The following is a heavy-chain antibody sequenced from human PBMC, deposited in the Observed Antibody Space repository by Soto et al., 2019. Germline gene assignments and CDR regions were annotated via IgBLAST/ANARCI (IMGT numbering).Heavy chain of an antibody. J-gene: IGHJ4*02. D-gene: IGHD4-17*01. CDR2: IKSKTDGGTT. CDR3: ARANYGDYGIDY. CDR1: GFTFSNAW. V-gene: IGHV3-15*01. Sequence: GGSLRLSCAASGFTFSNAWMSWVRQAPGKGLEWVGRIKSKTDGGTTDYAAPVKGRFTISRDDSKNTLYLQMNSLRAEDTAVYYCARANYGDYGIDYWGQGTLVTVSS.